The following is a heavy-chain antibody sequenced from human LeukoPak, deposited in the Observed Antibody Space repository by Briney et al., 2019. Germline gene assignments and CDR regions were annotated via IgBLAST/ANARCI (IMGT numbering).Heavy chain of an antibody. Sequence: VASVKVSCKASGYTFTSYGISWVRPAPGQGLEWMGGIIPIFGTANYAQKFQGRVTITTDESTSTAYMELSSLRSEDTAVYYCARTVVVVPAAIVDWFDPWGQGTLVTVSS. CDR1: GYTFTSYG. J-gene: IGHJ5*02. CDR3: ARTVVVVPAAIVDWFDP. CDR2: IIPIFGTA. D-gene: IGHD2-2*01. V-gene: IGHV1-69*05.